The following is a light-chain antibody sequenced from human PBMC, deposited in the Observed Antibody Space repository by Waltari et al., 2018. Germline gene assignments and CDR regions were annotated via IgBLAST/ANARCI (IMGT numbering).Light chain of an antibody. J-gene: IGLJ2*01. V-gene: IGLV2-23*02. CDR1: SNDIGSYNF. Sequence: QSALTQPASVSGSPGQSNTVSCIGTSNDIGSYNFVSWFQQHPGRAPKLMIYDVSERPLGVSNRFSGSKSGNTASLTISGLQAEYEADYYCFSYAGSNSFAFGGGTRVTVL. CDR2: DVS. CDR3: FSYAGSNSFA.